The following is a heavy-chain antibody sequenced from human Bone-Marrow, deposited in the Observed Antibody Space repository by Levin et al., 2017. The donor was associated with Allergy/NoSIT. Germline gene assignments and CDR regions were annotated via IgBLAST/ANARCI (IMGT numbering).Heavy chain of an antibody. V-gene: IGHV3-23*01. J-gene: IGHJ6*02. CDR1: GFKFANYA. D-gene: IGHD5-18*01. Sequence: GGSLRLSCAASGFKFANYAMNWVRQAPGKGLEWVSSTSASGSSTFYSDSVKGRFTISRDNFKNTLFLQLDGLRGEDTAVYYCVKGSQTAFYGMDVWGQGITVTVSS. CDR2: TSASGSST. CDR3: VKGSQTAFYGMDV.